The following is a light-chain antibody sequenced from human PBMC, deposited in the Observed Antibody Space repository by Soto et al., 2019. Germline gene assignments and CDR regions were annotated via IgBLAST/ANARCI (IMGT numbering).Light chain of an antibody. V-gene: IGLV2-14*01. CDR1: SSDVGGYNY. J-gene: IGLJ2*01. CDR2: DVS. Sequence: QSALTQPASVSGSTGQSITISCTGTSSDVGGYNYVSWYQQHTGKAPKLMIYDVSNRPSGVSNRFSGSKSGNTSSLTISGLQAEDEADYYCSSYTSSSTVVFGGGTKLNVL. CDR3: SSYTSSSTVV.